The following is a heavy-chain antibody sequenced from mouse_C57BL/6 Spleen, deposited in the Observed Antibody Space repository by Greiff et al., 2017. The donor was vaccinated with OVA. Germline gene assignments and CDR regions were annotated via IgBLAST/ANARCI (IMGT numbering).Heavy chain of an antibody. CDR3: ARASRGSDSSVYVLYFDY. J-gene: IGHJ2*01. CDR2: INPNNGGT. CDR1: GYTFTDYN. V-gene: IGHV1-22*01. D-gene: IGHD3-2*02. Sequence: VQLQQSGPELVKPGASVKMSCKASGYTFTDYNMHWVKQSHGKSLEWIGYINPNNGGTSYNQKFKGKATLTVNKSSSTAYMELRSLTSEDSAVYYCARASRGSDSSVYVLYFDYWGQGTTLTVSS.